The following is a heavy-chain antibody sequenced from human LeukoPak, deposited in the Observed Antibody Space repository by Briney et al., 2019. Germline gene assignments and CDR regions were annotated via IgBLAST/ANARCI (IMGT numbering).Heavy chain of an antibody. CDR2: INPSGGST. Sequence: ASVKVSCKASGYTFTGYYMHWVRQAPGQGLEWMGIINPSGGSTSYAQKFQGRVTMTRDTSTSTVYMELSSLRSEDTAVYYCAKDIGWELPHDAFDIWGQGTMVTVSS. J-gene: IGHJ3*02. V-gene: IGHV1-46*01. CDR1: GYTFTGYY. CDR3: AKDIGWELPHDAFDI. D-gene: IGHD1-26*01.